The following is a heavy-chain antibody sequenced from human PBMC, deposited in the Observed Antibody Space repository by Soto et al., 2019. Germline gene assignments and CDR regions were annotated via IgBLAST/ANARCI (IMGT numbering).Heavy chain of an antibody. J-gene: IGHJ5*02. V-gene: IGHV4-59*01. Sequence: PSQTLSLTCTVSGGSISSYYWSGIRQPPGKGLEWIGYIYYSGSTNYNPSLKSRVTISVDTSKNQFSLKLSSVTAADTAVYYCARSTLIGWFDPWGQGTLVTVS. D-gene: IGHD2-21*01. CDR3: ARSTLIGWFDP. CDR1: GGSISSYY. CDR2: IYYSGST.